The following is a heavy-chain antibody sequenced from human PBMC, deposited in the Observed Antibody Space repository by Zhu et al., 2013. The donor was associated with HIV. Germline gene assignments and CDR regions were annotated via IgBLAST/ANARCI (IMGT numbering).Heavy chain of an antibody. CDR3: ARVNWYPDYYYYYMDV. J-gene: IGHJ6*03. CDR2: IYHSGST. CDR1: GYSISSGYY. D-gene: IGHD1-20*01. Sequence: QVQLQESGPGLVKPSETLSLTCTVSGYSISSGYYWGWIRQPPGKGLEWIGSIYHSGSTYYNPSLKSRVTISVDTSKNQFSLKLSSVTAADTAVYYCARVNWYPDYYYYYMDVWGKGPRSPSP. V-gene: IGHV4-38-2*02.